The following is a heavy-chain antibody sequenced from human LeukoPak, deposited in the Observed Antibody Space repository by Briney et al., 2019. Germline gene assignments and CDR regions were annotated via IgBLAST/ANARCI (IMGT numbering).Heavy chain of an antibody. D-gene: IGHD5-24*01. CDR3: ASRLVDTYYYYGMDV. CDR1: GGSISSYY. J-gene: IGHJ6*02. CDR2: IYYSGST. Sequence: SETLSLTCTVSGGSISSYYWSWIRQPPGKGLEWTGYIYYSGSTNYNPSLKSRVTISVDTSKNQFSLTLSSVTAADTAIYYCASRLVDTYYYYGMDVWGQGTTVTVSS. V-gene: IGHV4-59*01.